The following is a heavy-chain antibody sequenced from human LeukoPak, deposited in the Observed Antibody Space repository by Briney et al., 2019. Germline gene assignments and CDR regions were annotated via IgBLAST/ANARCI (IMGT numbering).Heavy chain of an antibody. V-gene: IGHV3-23*01. CDR2: ISGSGGST. CDR3: AKDRVTMIGPDAFDI. CDR1: GFSLSSYA. J-gene: IGHJ3*02. Sequence: GGSLRLSCAASGFSLSSYAMSWVRQAPGKGLEWVSAISGSGGSTYYADSVKGRFTISRDNSKNTLYLQMNSLRAEDTAVYYCAKDRVTMIGPDAFDIWGQGTMVTVSS. D-gene: IGHD3-22*01.